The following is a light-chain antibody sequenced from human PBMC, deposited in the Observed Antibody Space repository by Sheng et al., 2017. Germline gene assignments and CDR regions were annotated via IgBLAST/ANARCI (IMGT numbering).Light chain of an antibody. Sequence: IKMTQSPSTLSASVGDRVTITCRASQNIRIWLAWYQQKPGKAPKALIYKASNLESGVPSRFSGGGSGTQFTLTISNLQPDDFATYYCLQYSDDWSFGQGTKVEN. CDR2: KAS. CDR1: QNIRIW. CDR3: LQYSDDWS. V-gene: IGKV1-5*03. J-gene: IGKJ1*01.